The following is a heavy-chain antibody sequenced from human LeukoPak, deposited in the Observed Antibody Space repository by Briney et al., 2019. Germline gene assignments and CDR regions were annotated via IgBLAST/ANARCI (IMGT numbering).Heavy chain of an antibody. D-gene: IGHD6-13*01. J-gene: IGHJ5*02. CDR3: ARSAAAGVSYWFDP. CDR2: IIPIFGTA. Sequence: SVKVSCKASGGTFSSYAISWVRQAPGQGLEWMGGIIPIFGTANYAQKFQGRVTITTDESTSTAYMELSSLRSEDTAVYCCARSAAAGVSYWFDPWGQGTLVTVSS. CDR1: GGTFSSYA. V-gene: IGHV1-69*05.